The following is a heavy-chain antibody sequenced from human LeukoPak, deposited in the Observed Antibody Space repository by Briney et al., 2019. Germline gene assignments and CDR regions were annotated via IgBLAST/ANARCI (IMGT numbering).Heavy chain of an antibody. J-gene: IGHJ6*03. CDR1: GGSISSYY. CDR3: ARVSRQWLAPPYYYYYMDV. CDR2: IYYSGST. V-gene: IGHV4-59*01. Sequence: SETLSLTCTVSGGSISSYYWSWIRQPPGKGLEWIGYIYYSGSTNCNPSLKSRVTISVDTSKNQFSLKLSSVTAADTAVYYCARVSRQWLAPPYYYYYMDVWGKGTTVTVSS. D-gene: IGHD6-19*01.